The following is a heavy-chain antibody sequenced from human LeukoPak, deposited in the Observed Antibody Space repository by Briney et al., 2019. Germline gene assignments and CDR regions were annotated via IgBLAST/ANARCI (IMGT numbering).Heavy chain of an antibody. CDR3: ARVTSNYGPFDY. CDR1: GFTFSNYW. J-gene: IGHJ4*02. CDR2: IYSGGST. V-gene: IGHV3-66*02. D-gene: IGHD4-11*01. Sequence: GGSLRLSCAASGFTFSNYWMTWVRQAPGKGLEWVSVIYSGGSTYYADSVKGRFTISRDNSKNTLYLQMNSLRAEDTAVYYCARVTSNYGPFDYWGQGTLVTVSS.